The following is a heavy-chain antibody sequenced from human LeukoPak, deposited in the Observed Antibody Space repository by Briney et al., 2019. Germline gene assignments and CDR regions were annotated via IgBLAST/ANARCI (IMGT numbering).Heavy chain of an antibody. CDR3: AKHYVRGLAVANTDY. CDR1: GFTSSSQE. Sequence: GGSLRLSCTASGFTSSSQELTWVRQAPGKGLEGVSTITPGSTHRKYADSVTGRFIISRDDSKSTLYLQMNSLRAEDTAVYYCAKHYVRGLAVANTDYWGQGTLVTVSS. J-gene: IGHJ4*02. V-gene: IGHV3-23*01. CDR2: ITPGSTHR. D-gene: IGHD6-19*01.